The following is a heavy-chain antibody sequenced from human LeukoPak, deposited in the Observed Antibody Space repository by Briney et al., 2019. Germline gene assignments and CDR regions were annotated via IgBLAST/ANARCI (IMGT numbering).Heavy chain of an antibody. CDR1: GYSFTSYW. Sequence: GESLKVSCKGSGYSFTSYWIGWVRQMPGKGLEWMGIIYPGDSDTIYTPAFQGQVTISADKSINTAYLQWSSLKASDTAIYYCARHRSAGGQGNNWFDTWGQGTLVTVSS. J-gene: IGHJ5*02. V-gene: IGHV5-51*01. CDR2: IYPGDSDT. CDR3: ARHRSAGGQGNNWFDT. D-gene: IGHD1-26*01.